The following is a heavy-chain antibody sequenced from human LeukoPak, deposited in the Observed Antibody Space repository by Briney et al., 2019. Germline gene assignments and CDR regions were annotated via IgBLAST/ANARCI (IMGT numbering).Heavy chain of an antibody. Sequence: SETLSLTCTVSGGSISSYYWSWIRQPPGKGLEWIGYIYYSGSTNYNPSLKSRVTISVDTSKNQFSLKLSSVTAADTAVYYCARAVMVRGGNWFDPWGQGTWSPSPQ. V-gene: IGHV4-59*01. D-gene: IGHD3-10*01. J-gene: IGHJ5*02. CDR1: GGSISSYY. CDR3: ARAVMVRGGNWFDP. CDR2: IYYSGST.